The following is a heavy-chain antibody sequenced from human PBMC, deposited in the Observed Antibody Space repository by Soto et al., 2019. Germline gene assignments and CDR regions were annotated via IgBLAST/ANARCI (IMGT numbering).Heavy chain of an antibody. CDR2: IRNKTNNYAT. J-gene: IGHJ4*02. Sequence: EVQLVESGGGLVQPGGSLKLSCAASGFTFSVSAMHWVRQASGKGLEWVGRIRNKTNNYATAYIASVKGRFTISRDDSKNTVYLQMNSLKIDDTAVYFCTSRRDWTAVDPLDYWGLGTLVTVSS. CDR1: GFTFSVSA. D-gene: IGHD5-18*01. V-gene: IGHV3-73*02. CDR3: TSRRDWTAVDPLDY.